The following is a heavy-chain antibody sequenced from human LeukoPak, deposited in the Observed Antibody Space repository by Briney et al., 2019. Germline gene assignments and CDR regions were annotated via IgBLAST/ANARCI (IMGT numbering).Heavy chain of an antibody. CDR3: AKTTVTSHEYFYYYMDV. J-gene: IGHJ6*03. D-gene: IGHD4-17*01. CDR1: GYTFTSYG. CDR2: IITYNGNT. Sequence: ASVKLSCKTSGYTFTSYGLSWVRQAPGQGLEWMGWIITYNGNTYYSQKLQGRVTMTTDTSTSTAYMELRSLRSDDTAVYYCAKTTVTSHEYFYYYMDVWGKGTTVTVPS. V-gene: IGHV1-18*01.